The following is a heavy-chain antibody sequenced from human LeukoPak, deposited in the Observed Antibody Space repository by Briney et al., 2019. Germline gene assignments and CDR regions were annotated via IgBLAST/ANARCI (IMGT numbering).Heavy chain of an antibody. J-gene: IGHJ4*03. V-gene: IGHV3-21*01. D-gene: IGHD5-24*01. CDR1: GFTFSSYS. CDR3: ARDRGYTRTNTDGYPVFDL. Sequence: GGSLRLSCAASGFTFSSYSMNRVRQAPGKGLEWVSSISSSSYIYYADSVKGRFSISRDNVNNALYLQMDNLRVEDTGVYYCARDRGYTRTNTDGYPVFDLWGQGTLVTVSS. CDR2: ISSSSYI.